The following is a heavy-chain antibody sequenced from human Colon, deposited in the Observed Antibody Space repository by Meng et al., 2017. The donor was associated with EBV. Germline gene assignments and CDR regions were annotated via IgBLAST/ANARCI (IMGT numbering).Heavy chain of an antibody. CDR3: ARYGGHPYYFDY. CDR1: GFTFSSYA. J-gene: IGHJ4*02. Sequence: EVQLLESXXXXVXXGGSLVLSCAASGFTFSSYAMSWVRRAPGKGLEWVSGIRVGATNTYYADSVKGRFTISRDNSKNTLYLQMNSLRAEDTAVYYCARYGGHPYYFDYWGQGALVTVSS. D-gene: IGHD5-12*01. V-gene: IGHV3-23*01. CDR2: IRVGATNT.